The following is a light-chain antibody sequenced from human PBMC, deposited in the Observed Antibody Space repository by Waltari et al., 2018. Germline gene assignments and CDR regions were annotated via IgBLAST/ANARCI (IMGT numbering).Light chain of an antibody. V-gene: IGKV3-20*01. Sequence: DIVLTQSPGTLSLSPGERATLSCRASQSVSSSYLAWYQQKPGQAPRLLIYGASSRATGIPDFTLTISRLEPEDFAVYYCQQYGSSPRYTFGQGTKLEIK. J-gene: IGKJ2*01. CDR2: GAS. CDR3: QQYGSSPRYT. CDR1: QSVSSSY.